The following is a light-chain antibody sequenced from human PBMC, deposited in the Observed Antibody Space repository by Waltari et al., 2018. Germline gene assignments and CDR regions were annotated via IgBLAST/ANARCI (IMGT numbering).Light chain of an antibody. V-gene: IGLV1-40*01. CDR2: GNS. CDR1: SPNIGAGYD. J-gene: IGLJ1*01. CDR3: QSYDSSLVYYV. Sequence: QSVLTQPPSVSGAPGQRVTISCTGSSPNIGAGYDVHWYQQLPGTAPKLLIYGNSNRPSGVPDRFSGSKSGTSASLAITGLQAEDEADYYCQSYDSSLVYYVFGTGTKVTVL.